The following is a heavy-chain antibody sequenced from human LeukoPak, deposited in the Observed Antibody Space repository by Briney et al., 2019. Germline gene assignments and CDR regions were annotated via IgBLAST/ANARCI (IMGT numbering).Heavy chain of an antibody. D-gene: IGHD2-2*03. CDR2: INPNSGGT. CDR3: ARDLDIVVVPAAPDY. CDR1: GFSFPSYG. V-gene: IGHV1-2*02. J-gene: IGHJ4*02. Sequence: ASVKVSRKASGFSFPSYGISWVRQAPGQGLEWMGWINPNSGGTNYAQKFQGRVTMTRDTSISTAYMELSRLRSDDTAVYYCARDLDIVVVPAAPDYWGQGTLVTVSS.